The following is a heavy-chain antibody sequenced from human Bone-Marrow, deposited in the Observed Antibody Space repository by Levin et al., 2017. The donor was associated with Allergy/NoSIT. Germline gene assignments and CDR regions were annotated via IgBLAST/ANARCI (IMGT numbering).Heavy chain of an antibody. D-gene: IGHD1-1*01. J-gene: IGHJ4*02. CDR2: ITPDGRTT. Sequence: GESLKISCLVSGFTFSTYWMHWVRQAPGKGLVWVSRITPDGRTTDHADSVKGRFSISRENAKNTLFLQMNSLRAEDTALYYCVRGTSDWNGVDYWGQGTLVTVSS. V-gene: IGHV3-74*01. CDR3: VRGTSDWNGVDY. CDR1: GFTFSTYW.